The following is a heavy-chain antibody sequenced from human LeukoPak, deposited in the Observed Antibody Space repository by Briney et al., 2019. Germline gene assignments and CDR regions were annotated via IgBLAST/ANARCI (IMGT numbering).Heavy chain of an antibody. CDR3: ARAKQSGVGMDV. Sequence: GGSLRLSCAASGFTFSSYAMHWVRQAPGKGLEWVAVISYDGSNKYYADSVKGRFTISRDNSKNTLYLQMNSLRAEDMAVYYCARAKQSGVGMDVWGQGTTVTVSS. CDR2: ISYDGSNK. J-gene: IGHJ6*02. CDR1: GFTFSSYA. V-gene: IGHV3-30-3*01. D-gene: IGHD2-15*01.